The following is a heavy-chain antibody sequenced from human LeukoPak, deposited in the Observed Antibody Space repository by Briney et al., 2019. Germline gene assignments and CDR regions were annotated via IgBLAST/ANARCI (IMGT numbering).Heavy chain of an antibody. Sequence: GGSLRLSCAASGFTFSSYAMSWVRQAPGKGLEWVSAISGSGGSTYYADSVKGRFTISRDNSKNTLYLQMNSLRAEDTAVYYCAKERYYGSGSYYIATYYFDYWGQGTLVTVSS. V-gene: IGHV3-23*01. D-gene: IGHD3-10*01. CDR2: ISGSGGST. CDR1: GFTFSSYA. J-gene: IGHJ4*02. CDR3: AKERYYGSGSYYIATYYFDY.